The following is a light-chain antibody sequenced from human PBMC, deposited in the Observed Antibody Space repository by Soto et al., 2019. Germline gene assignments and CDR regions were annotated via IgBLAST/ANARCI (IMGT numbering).Light chain of an antibody. CDR2: WAS. V-gene: IGKV4-1*01. J-gene: IGKJ5*01. Sequence: DIVMSQSPDSLAVSLGERATINCKSSQSVLYSPNNKNYLAWYQQKPGHPPKLVIYWASTRESGVPDRFSGSGSGTDFTLTISSLQAEDVAAYYCQQYYSSPLTFGQGTRLEIK. CDR1: QSVLYSPNNKNY. CDR3: QQYYSSPLT.